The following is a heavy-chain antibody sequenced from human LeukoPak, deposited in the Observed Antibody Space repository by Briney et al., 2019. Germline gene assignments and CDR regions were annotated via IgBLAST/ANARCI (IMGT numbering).Heavy chain of an antibody. V-gene: IGHV4-39*07. CDR2: IYYSGST. J-gene: IGHJ6*03. CDR1: GGSISSSSYY. Sequence: PSETLSLTCTVSGGSISSSSYYWGWIRQPPGKGLEWIGSIYYSGSTYYNPSLKSRVTISVDTSKNQFSLKLSSVTAADTAVYYCARVPDSNYGDYYYYMDVWGKGTTVTVSS. D-gene: IGHD4-11*01. CDR3: ARVPDSNYGDYYYYMDV.